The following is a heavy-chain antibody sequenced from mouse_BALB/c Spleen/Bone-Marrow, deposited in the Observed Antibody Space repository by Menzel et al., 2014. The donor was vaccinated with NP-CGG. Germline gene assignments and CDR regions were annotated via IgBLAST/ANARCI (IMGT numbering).Heavy chain of an antibody. CDR1: GFTFSSFG. J-gene: IGHJ4*01. CDR2: ISSGTSTI. D-gene: IGHD2-3*01. CDR3: ARDDGYYIRNAMDY. Sequence: EVHLVESGGGLVQPGGSRKLSCAASGFTFSSFGMHWVRRAPERGLEWVAYISSGTSTIYYADTVKGRFTISRDNPKNTLFLQMTSLRSEDTAIYYCARDDGYYIRNAMDYWGQGTSVTVSS. V-gene: IGHV5-17*02.